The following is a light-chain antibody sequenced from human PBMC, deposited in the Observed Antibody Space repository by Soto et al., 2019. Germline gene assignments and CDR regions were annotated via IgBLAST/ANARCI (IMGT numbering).Light chain of an antibody. J-gene: IGKJ5*01. CDR1: QSVNSNY. Sequence: EIVLTQSPGTLSLSPGERATLSCRASQSVNSNYLAWYQQKPGQAPKLLIYGASNRATGIPERFSGSRPGQGFPLTISSLEPEDFSVYYCQQYGTPPRSTFGQGTRLEAK. CDR3: QQYGTPPRST. CDR2: GAS. V-gene: IGKV3-20*01.